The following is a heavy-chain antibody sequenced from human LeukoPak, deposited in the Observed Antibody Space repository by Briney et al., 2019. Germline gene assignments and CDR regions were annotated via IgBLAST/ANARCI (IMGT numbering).Heavy chain of an antibody. V-gene: IGHV6-1*01. J-gene: IGHJ4*02. CDR1: GDSVSSKSAA. Sequence: SQTLSLTCAISGDSVSSKSAAWNWIRQSPSRGLEWLGRTYQRSKWFNDYAVFLKSRISIKADTSKNQFSMQLNSVTPEDTAVYYCARVEVAVAVYDYWGQGTLVTVSS. CDR2: TYQRSKWFN. D-gene: IGHD6-19*01. CDR3: ARVEVAVAVYDY.